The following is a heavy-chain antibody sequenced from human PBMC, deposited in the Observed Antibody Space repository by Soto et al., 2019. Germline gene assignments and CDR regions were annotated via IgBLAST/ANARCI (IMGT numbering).Heavy chain of an antibody. CDR3: ARGGYGGNSKDSFYI. D-gene: IGHD4-17*01. Sequence: PGESLKISCKGSGYTFTTYWIGWVRQIPGKGLEWMGLIYPGDSDTRYSPSFQGQVTISADKSISTAHLQWSSLKASDTAMYYCARGGYGGNSKDSFYIWGPGTMVTVSS. J-gene: IGHJ3*02. CDR1: GYTFTTYW. CDR2: IYPGDSDT. V-gene: IGHV5-51*01.